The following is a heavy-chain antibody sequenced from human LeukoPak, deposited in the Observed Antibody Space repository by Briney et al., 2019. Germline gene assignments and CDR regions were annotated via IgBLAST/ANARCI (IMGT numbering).Heavy chain of an antibody. CDR3: AQPSPYCSSTSCYAWKDYYYGMDV. CDR1: GGTFSSYA. Sequence: SVQVSCKASGGTFSSYAISWVRQAPGQGLEWMGRIIPILGIANYAQKFQGRVTITADKSTSTAYMELSSLRSEDTAVYYCAQPSPYCSSTSCYAWKDYYYGMDVWGQGTTVTVSS. D-gene: IGHD2-2*01. CDR2: IIPILGIA. J-gene: IGHJ6*02. V-gene: IGHV1-69*04.